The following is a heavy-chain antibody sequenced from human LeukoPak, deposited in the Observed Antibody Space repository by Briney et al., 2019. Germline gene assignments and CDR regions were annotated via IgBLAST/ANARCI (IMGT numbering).Heavy chain of an antibody. V-gene: IGHV1-2*02. D-gene: IGHD1-26*01. CDR2: INPNSGGT. CDR1: GYTFTGYY. J-gene: IGHJ4*02. CDR3: ARLKYSGSYVDLDY. Sequence: ASVKVSCKASGYTFTGYYMHWVRQAPGQGLEWMGCINPNSGGTNYAQKFQGRVTMTRDTSISTAYMELSRLRSDDTAVYYCARLKYSGSYVDLDYWGQGTLVTVSS.